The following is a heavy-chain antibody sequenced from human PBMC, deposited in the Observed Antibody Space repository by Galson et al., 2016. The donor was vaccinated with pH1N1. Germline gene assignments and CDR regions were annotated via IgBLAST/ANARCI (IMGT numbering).Heavy chain of an antibody. CDR3: ARERLSYPDDAFDV. CDR1: GFTFDSHE. Sequence: SLRLSCAVSGFTFDSHEMNWVRQAPGKGLEWVASISSGGNTMFYADSVKGRFIISRDNAKNSLYLQMNSLRVEDTAVYYCARERLSYPDDAFDVWGQGTLVTVSS. J-gene: IGHJ3*01. CDR2: ISSGGNTM. D-gene: IGHD1-26*01. V-gene: IGHV3-48*03.